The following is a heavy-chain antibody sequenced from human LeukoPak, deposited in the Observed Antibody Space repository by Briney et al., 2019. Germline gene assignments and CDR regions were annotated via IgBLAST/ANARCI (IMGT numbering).Heavy chain of an antibody. CDR2: INPNSGGT. V-gene: IGHV1-2*02. Sequence: ASVKVSCKASGYTFTGYYIHWVRQAPGQGLEWMGWINPNSGGTNYAQKFQGRVTMTRDTSISTAYMELSRLRSDDMAVYYCARDDGATSANAFDIWGQGTMVTVSS. CDR1: GYTFTGYY. J-gene: IGHJ3*02. D-gene: IGHD5-24*01. CDR3: ARDDGATSANAFDI.